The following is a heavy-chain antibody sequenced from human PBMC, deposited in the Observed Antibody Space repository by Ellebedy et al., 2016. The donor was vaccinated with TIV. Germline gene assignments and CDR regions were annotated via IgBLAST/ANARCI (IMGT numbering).Heavy chain of an antibody. J-gene: IGHJ6*02. V-gene: IGHV4-59*01. CDR1: GGSISTYY. D-gene: IGHD6-13*01. CDR3: ARVSTEAADGPSYYYHYGMDV. CDR2: IYYSGST. Sequence: MPSETLSLTCTVSGGSISTYYWSWIRQPPGKGLEWFGNIYYSGSTKYNPSLKSRVTISVDTSKNQFSLKLTSVTAADTAVYYCARVSTEAADGPSYYYHYGMDVWGQGTTVTVSS.